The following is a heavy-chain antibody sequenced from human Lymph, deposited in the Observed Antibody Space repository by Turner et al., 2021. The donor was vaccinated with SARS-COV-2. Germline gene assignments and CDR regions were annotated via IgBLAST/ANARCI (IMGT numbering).Heavy chain of an antibody. CDR3: ARYASGGYFYYGMDV. V-gene: IGHV3-30*04. D-gene: IGHD3-10*01. J-gene: IGHJ6*02. CDR1: GFTFRNYA. CDR2: ISYDGSNK. Sequence: QVPLVESGGGVVQPGRSLRLSCSASGFTFRNYAIYWVRQAPGKGLEWVAVISYDGSNKYYADSVKGRFTISRDNSKNTLYLQMNSLRAEDTAVYYCARYASGGYFYYGMDVWGQGTTVTVSS.